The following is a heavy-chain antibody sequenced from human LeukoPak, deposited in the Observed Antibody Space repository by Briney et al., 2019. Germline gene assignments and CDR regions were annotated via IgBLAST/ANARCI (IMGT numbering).Heavy chain of an antibody. V-gene: IGHV4-59*08. Sequence: ASETLSLTCTVSGGSISSYYWSWIRQPPGKGLEWIGYIYYSGSTNYNPSLKSRVTISVDTSKNQFSLQLSSVTAADTAVYYCARRSGYSSSEDYWGQGTLVTVSS. CDR2: IYYSGST. CDR3: ARRSGYSSSEDY. CDR1: GGSISSYY. J-gene: IGHJ4*02. D-gene: IGHD3-22*01.